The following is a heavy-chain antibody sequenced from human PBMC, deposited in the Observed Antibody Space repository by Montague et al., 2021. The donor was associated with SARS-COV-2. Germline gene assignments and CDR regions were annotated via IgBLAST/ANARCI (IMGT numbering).Heavy chain of an antibody. J-gene: IGHJ4*02. CDR1: GFTFSSFA. D-gene: IGHD6-13*01. V-gene: IGHV3-48*03. CDR3: ATRAQSRVWYERHGPFDY. CDR2: ISRRGSP. Sequence: SLRLSCAASGFTFSSFAMIWVRQAPGKGLEWLSYISRRGSPDYADSVKGRFTVSRDNAKNSLCLQMDSLRDEDTAVYYCATRAQSRVWYERHGPFDYWGQGTLVTVSS.